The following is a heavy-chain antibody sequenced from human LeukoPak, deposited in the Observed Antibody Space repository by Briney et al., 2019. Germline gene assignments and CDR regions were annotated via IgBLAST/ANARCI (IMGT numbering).Heavy chain of an antibody. Sequence: PSETLSLTCTVSGYSISSGYYWGWIRQPPGKGLEWIGSIYHSGSTYYNPSLKSRVTISVDTSKNQFSLKLSSVTAADTAVYYCARALLYCTSTSCYTRGFDYWGQGTLVTVSS. CDR2: IYHSGST. V-gene: IGHV4-38-2*02. D-gene: IGHD2-2*02. J-gene: IGHJ4*02. CDR3: ARALLYCTSTSCYTRGFDY. CDR1: GYSISSGYY.